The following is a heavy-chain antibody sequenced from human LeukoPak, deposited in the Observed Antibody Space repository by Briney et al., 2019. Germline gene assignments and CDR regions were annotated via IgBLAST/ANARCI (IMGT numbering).Heavy chain of an antibody. D-gene: IGHD2-2*02. CDR2: IYPADSDT. V-gene: IGHV5-51*01. CDR3: ARLGVGYCSSTSCYTGAFDI. Sequence: GESLKISCKGSGSSFSSDWIGWVRPMPGNGLEWMAIIYPADSDTRYSPSFRGQVTISADTSISTAYLQWSSLKASDTAMYYCARLGVGYCSSTSCYTGAFDIWGQGTMVTVSS. CDR1: GSSFSSDW. J-gene: IGHJ3*02.